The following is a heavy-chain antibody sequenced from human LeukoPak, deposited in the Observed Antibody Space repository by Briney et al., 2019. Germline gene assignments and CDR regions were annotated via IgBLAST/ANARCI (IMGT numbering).Heavy chain of an antibody. V-gene: IGHV3-43*01. CDR1: GFTFDDYT. Sequence: GGSLRLSCAASGFTFDDYTMHWVRQAPGKGLEWVSLISWDGGSTYYADSVKGRFTISRDNSKDTLYLQMNSLRAEDTAVYYCASQGMSRWGAFDIWGQGTMVTVSS. J-gene: IGHJ3*02. CDR2: ISWDGGST. CDR3: ASQGMSRWGAFDI. D-gene: IGHD3-16*01.